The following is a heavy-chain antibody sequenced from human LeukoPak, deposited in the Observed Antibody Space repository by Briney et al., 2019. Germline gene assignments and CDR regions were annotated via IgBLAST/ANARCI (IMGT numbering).Heavy chain of an antibody. CDR1: GSTFDDYG. V-gene: IGHV3-20*01. CDR2: INWNGGST. J-gene: IGHJ6*02. CDR3: ARARMTTASMDV. D-gene: IGHD4-11*01. Sequence: AGGSLRLSCAASGSTFDDYGMSWVRQAPGKGLERVSGINWNGGSTGYADSVKGRSTISRDNAKNSLYLQMNSLRAEDTALYHCARARMTTASMDVWGQGTTVTVSS.